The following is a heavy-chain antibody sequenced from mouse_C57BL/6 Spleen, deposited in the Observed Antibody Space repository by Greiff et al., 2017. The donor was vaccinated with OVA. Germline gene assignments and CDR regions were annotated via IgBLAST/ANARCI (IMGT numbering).Heavy chain of an antibody. Sequence: QVQLKQPGAELVKPGASVKMPCKASGYTFTSYWITWVKQRPGQGLEWIGDIYPGSGSTNYNEKFKSKATLTVDTSSSTAYMQLSSLTSEDSAVYYCARSPLDGYFVYYFDYWGQGTTLTVSS. V-gene: IGHV1-55*01. D-gene: IGHD2-3*01. CDR3: ARSPLDGYFVYYFDY. CDR1: GYTFTSYW. CDR2: IYPGSGST. J-gene: IGHJ2*01.